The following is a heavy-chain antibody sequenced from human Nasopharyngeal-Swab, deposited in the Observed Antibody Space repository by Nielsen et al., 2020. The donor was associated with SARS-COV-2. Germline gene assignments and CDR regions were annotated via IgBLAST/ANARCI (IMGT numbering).Heavy chain of an antibody. CDR1: GITFSRYW. CDR3: AKDGGGWYTSGWYYFDY. CDR2: IKQDGSEK. D-gene: IGHD6-19*01. V-gene: IGHV3-7*03. J-gene: IGHJ4*02. Sequence: GESLKISCAASGITFSRYWMSWVRQAPGKGLEWVANIKQDGSEKYYVDSVKGRFTISRDNAKNSLYLQMNSLRVEDTALYYCAKDGGGWYTSGWYYFDYWGQGTLVTVSS.